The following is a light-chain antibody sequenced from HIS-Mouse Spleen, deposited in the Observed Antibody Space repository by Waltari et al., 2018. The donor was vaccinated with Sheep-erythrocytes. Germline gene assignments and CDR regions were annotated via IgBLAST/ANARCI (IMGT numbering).Light chain of an antibody. CDR1: QSVLYSPNNKNY. V-gene: IGKV4-1*01. J-gene: IGKJ1*01. CDR2: WAS. CDR3: QQYYSTPRT. Sequence: DIVMTQSPDSLAVSLGERATINCKSSQSVLYSPNNKNYLAWYHQKPGQPPKLLIYWASTRESGVPDRFSGSGSGTDFTLTISSLQAEDVAVYYCQQYYSTPRTFGQGTKVEIK.